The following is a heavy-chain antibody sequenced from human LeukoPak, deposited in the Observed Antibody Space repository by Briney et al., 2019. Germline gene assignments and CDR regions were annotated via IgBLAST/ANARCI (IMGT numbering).Heavy chain of an antibody. V-gene: IGHV3-23*01. CDR1: GFTFSTYD. CDR3: AKAEDSRGYGDFDY. CDR2: IVGGGGST. D-gene: IGHD3-22*01. J-gene: IGHJ4*02. Sequence: GGSLGLSCAASGFTFSTYDMSWVSQAPGKGLEWVSTIVGGGGSTYYADSVKGRFTISRDNSKNTLYLEMNSLRAEDTAVYYCAKAEDSRGYGDFDYWGRGTLVTVSS.